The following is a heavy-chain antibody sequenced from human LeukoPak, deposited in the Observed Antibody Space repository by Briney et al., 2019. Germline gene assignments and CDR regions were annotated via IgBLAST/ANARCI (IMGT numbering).Heavy chain of an antibody. V-gene: IGHV3-21*01. CDR3: TREAPHGYSGYDSRDY. Sequence: PGGSLRLSCAASGFTFSTYNMNWVRQAPGKGLEWVSSISSSSSHTYYVDSVKGRFTISRDNTMNSLYLQMNSLRAEDTAVYYCTREAPHGYSGYDSRDYWGQGTLVTVSS. D-gene: IGHD5-12*01. CDR1: GFTFSTYN. CDR2: ISSSSSHT. J-gene: IGHJ4*02.